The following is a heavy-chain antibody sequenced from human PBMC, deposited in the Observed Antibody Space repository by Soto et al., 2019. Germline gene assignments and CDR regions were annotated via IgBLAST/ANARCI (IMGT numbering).Heavy chain of an antibody. V-gene: IGHV4-4*02. J-gene: IGHJ4*02. CDR3: ARDQGLAAAGTSHFDY. CDR1: GGSISRSNW. CDR2: IYHSGST. Sequence: QVQLQESGPGLVKPSGTLSLTCAVSGGSISRSNWWSWVRQPPGKGLEWIGEIYHSGSTNYNPSHTSRVTISVDKSKNQFSLKLSSVTAADTAVYYCARDQGLAAAGTSHFDYWGQGTLVTVSS. D-gene: IGHD6-13*01.